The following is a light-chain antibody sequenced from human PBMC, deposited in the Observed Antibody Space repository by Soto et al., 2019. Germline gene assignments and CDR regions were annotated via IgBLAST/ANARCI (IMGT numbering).Light chain of an antibody. J-gene: IGKJ1*01. CDR1: QNINKW. CDR3: QKYDTFPRT. CDR2: DAS. Sequence: EIQMTHSNSTISASVVYILLINFLASQNINKWLAWYQQKPGKAPKFLIYDASTLETGVPSRFSGSGSGTEFTLTISSLQPDDFATFYCQKYDTFPRTFGKGHTGDIK. V-gene: IGKV1-5*01.